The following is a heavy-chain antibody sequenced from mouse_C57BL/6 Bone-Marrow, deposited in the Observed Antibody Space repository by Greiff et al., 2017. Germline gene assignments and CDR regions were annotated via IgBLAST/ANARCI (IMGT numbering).Heavy chain of an antibody. J-gene: IGHJ3*01. Sequence: QVQLQQPGAELVKPGASVKLSCKASGYTFTSYWMHWVKQRPGQGLEWIGMIHPNSGSTNYNEKFKSKATLTVDKSSSTAYMQLSSLTSDDSAVYYCARTTTVVAPPWFAYWGQGTLVTVSA. CDR2: IHPNSGST. CDR1: GYTFTSYW. CDR3: ARTTTVVAPPWFAY. V-gene: IGHV1-64*01. D-gene: IGHD1-1*01.